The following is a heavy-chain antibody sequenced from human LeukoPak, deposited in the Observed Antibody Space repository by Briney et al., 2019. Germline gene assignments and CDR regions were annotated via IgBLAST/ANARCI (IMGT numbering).Heavy chain of an antibody. Sequence: PSETLSLTCTVSSGSISTSNYYWGWVRQPPGKALEWIGNIYYSGSTYYSPSLKSRVTISLDTSRNQFSLKLSSVTAADTAVYYCARGRHYYDSSGYVGYYFDYWGQGTLVTVSS. CDR2: IYYSGST. D-gene: IGHD3-22*01. CDR3: ARGRHYYDSSGYVGYYFDY. V-gene: IGHV4-39*07. CDR1: SGSISTSNYY. J-gene: IGHJ4*02.